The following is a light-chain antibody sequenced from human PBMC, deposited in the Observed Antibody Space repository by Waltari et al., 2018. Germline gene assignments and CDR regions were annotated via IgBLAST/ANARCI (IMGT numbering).Light chain of an antibody. Sequence: QSALTQPPSASGSPGQSVTISCTGTINDIGFTNHVSWYQHHAGTAPKLIISDVNKRASGVPDRFSGSKSGNTASLTVSGLQAEDEAIYYCSSYSLPNHWVCGGGTKLTVL. CDR3: SSYSLPNHWV. V-gene: IGLV2-8*01. CDR2: DVN. CDR1: INDIGFTNH. J-gene: IGLJ3*02.